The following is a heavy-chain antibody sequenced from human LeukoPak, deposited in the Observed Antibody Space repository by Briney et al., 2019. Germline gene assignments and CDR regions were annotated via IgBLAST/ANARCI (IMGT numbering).Heavy chain of an antibody. V-gene: IGHV4-59*08. CDR3: ASRSGSFSDALDI. CDR2: IYYSGST. Sequence: SETLSLTCAVSGGSISSYYWSWIRQPPGKGLEWIGYIYYSGSTNYNPSLKSRVTISVDTSKNQFSLKLSSVTAADTAVYYCASRSGSFSDALDIWGQGTLVTVSS. D-gene: IGHD3-10*01. CDR1: GGSISSYY. J-gene: IGHJ3*02.